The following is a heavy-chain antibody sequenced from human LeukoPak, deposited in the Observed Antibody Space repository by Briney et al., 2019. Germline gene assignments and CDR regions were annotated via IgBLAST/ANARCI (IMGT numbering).Heavy chain of an antibody. J-gene: IGHJ4*02. Sequence: GGSLRLSCAASGFSVINHYMSWVRQAPGRGLEWVSVIWSGVTTYYADSVKGRFTISRDNSKNTLYLQMNSLRPEDTAVYYCARDPYGSGSYQRSEDYWGQGTLVTVSS. CDR1: GFSVINHY. CDR3: ARDPYGSGSYQRSEDY. D-gene: IGHD3-10*01. V-gene: IGHV3-66*01. CDR2: IWSGVTT.